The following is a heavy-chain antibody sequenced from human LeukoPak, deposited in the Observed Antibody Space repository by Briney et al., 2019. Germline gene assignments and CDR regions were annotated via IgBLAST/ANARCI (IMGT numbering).Heavy chain of an antibody. Sequence: GGPLRLSCAASGFTVSSKYMSGVPQAPGKRLEWVSVIYNIGSTFYADSVKGRFTISRDNSRDTLFLQMNSLRAEDTAVYYCVNSVMVRGVIRPYWGQGTLVTVSS. CDR1: GFTVSSKY. V-gene: IGHV3-66*01. CDR2: IYNIGST. CDR3: VNSVMVRGVIRPY. J-gene: IGHJ4*02. D-gene: IGHD3-10*01.